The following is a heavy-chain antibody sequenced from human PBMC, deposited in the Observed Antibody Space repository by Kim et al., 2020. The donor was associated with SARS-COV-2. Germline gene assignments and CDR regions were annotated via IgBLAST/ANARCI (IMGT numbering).Heavy chain of an antibody. D-gene: IGHD5-18*01. CDR3: AGGGERYSYGYEHAFDI. Sequence: LKCGVTISVDTSKNQYSLKLSSVTAADTAVYYCAGGGERYSYGYEHAFDIWGQGTMVTVSS. J-gene: IGHJ3*02. V-gene: IGHV4-31*02.